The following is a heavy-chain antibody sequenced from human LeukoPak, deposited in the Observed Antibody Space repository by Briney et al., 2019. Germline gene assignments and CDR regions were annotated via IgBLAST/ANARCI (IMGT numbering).Heavy chain of an antibody. CDR1: GYTFTSYA. V-gene: IGHV1-3*01. CDR2: INAGNGNT. Sequence: ASVKVSCKASGYTFTSYAMHWVRQAPGQRLEWMGWINAGNGNTKYSQKFQGRVTITRDTSASTVYMELSSLRSEDTAVYYCARRVPALNFDIWGQGTMVTVSS. J-gene: IGHJ3*02. D-gene: IGHD2-2*01. CDR3: ARRVPALNFDI.